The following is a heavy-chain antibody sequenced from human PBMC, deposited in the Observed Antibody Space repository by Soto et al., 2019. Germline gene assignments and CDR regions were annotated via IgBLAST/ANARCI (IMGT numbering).Heavy chain of an antibody. D-gene: IGHD6-19*01. CDR2: VNPTGST. CDR1: GGSFSGYY. CDR3: ARSREQWLVDAFDI. Sequence: SETLSLTCAVYGGSFSGYYWSWIRQAPGKGLEWIGEVNPTGSTKYNPSLKSRVTISVDTSKNQFSLNLNSVTAADTALYYCARSREQWLVDAFDIWGQGTMVTVSS. J-gene: IGHJ3*02. V-gene: IGHV4-34*01.